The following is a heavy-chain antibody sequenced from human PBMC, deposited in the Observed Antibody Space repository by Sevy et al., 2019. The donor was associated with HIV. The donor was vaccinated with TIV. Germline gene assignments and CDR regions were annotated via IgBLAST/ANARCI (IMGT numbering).Heavy chain of an antibody. J-gene: IGHJ6*02. CDR3: ARDRSVVPAAIKDYYYGMDV. Sequence: SETLSLTCTVSGGSISSYYWSWIRQPAGKGLEWIGRIYTSGSTNYNPSLKSRVTMSVDTSKNQFSLKLSSVTAADTAVYYCARDRSVVPAAIKDYYYGMDVWDQGTTVTVSS. CDR2: IYTSGST. V-gene: IGHV4-4*07. CDR1: GGSISSYY. D-gene: IGHD2-2*01.